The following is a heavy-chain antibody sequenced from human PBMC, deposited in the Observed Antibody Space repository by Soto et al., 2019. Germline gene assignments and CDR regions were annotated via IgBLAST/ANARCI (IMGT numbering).Heavy chain of an antibody. V-gene: IGHV4-39*01. D-gene: IGHD1-26*01. CDR2: IYYSGST. J-gene: IGHJ4*02. Sequence: SETLSLICSVSGGSISSSSHYWGWIRQPPGKGLEWIGSIYYSGSTNYNPSLKSRVTISVDTSKKQFSLRLRSVTAADTAVYYCAASSLVGDTTFDSWGRGTLVTVSS. CDR1: GGSISSSSHY. CDR3: AASSLVGDTTFDS.